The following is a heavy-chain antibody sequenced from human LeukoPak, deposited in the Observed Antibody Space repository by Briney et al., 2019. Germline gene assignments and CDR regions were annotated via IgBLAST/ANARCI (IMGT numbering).Heavy chain of an antibody. CDR2: INPNSGGT. V-gene: IGHV1-2*02. Sequence: ASVTVSCKASGYTFTGYYIHWVRQAPGQGLEWMGWINPNSGGTNYAQKFQGRVTMTRDTSISTAYMELSRLRSDDTAVYYCARTPVARRDWFDPWGQGTVVTVSS. J-gene: IGHJ5*02. D-gene: IGHD6-19*01. CDR1: GYTFTGYY. CDR3: ARTPVARRDWFDP.